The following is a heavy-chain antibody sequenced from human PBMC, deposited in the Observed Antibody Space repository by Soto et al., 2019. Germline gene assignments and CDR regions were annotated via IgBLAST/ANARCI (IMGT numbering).Heavy chain of an antibody. CDR2: MNPNSGNT. V-gene: IGHV1-8*01. CDR3: ARNPSNLREHWFDP. D-gene: IGHD1-1*01. Sequence: GASVKVSCKASGNTFTSYDINWGRQATGQGLEWMGWMNPNSGNTGYAQKFQGRVTMTRNTSISTAYMELSSLRSEDTAVYYCARNPSNLREHWFDPWGQGTLVTVSS. CDR1: GNTFTSYD. J-gene: IGHJ5*02.